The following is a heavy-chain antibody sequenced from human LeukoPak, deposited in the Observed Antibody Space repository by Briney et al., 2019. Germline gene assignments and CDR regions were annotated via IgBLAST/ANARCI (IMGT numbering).Heavy chain of an antibody. J-gene: IGHJ3*02. CDR2: IYYSGST. D-gene: IGHD6-13*01. CDR1: GGSISSYY. Sequence: SETPSLTCTVSGGSISSYYWSWIRQPPGKGLEWIGYIYYSGSTNYNPSLKSRVTISVDTSKNQFSLKLSSVTAADTAVYYCARDHSSSDAFDIWGQGTMVTVSS. V-gene: IGHV4-59*01. CDR3: ARDHSSSDAFDI.